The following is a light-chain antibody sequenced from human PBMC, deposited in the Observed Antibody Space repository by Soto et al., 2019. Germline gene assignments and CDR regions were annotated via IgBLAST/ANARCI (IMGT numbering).Light chain of an antibody. Sequence: QSVLTQPASVSGSPGQSITISCTGTTSDVGLFTYVSWYQHHPGKAPKLIIYEVTNRPSGVSSRFSGSKSGNTASLTISGLQAEDEADYYCSSYTSSSTLVFGTVTKVTVL. V-gene: IGLV2-14*01. CDR2: EVT. J-gene: IGLJ1*01. CDR1: TSDVGLFTY. CDR3: SSYTSSSTLV.